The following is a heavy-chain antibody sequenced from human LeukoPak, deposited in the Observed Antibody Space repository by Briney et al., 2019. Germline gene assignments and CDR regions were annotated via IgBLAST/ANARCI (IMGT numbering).Heavy chain of an antibody. J-gene: IGHJ4*02. D-gene: IGHD3-22*01. CDR1: GYTFTGYY. V-gene: IGHV1-2*02. CDR2: INPNSGGT. Sequence: ASVKVSCKTSGYTFTGYYMHWVRQAPGQGLEWMGWINPNSGGTNYAQKFQGRVTMTRDTSISTAYMELSRLRSDDTAVYYCARFYYDSSGYWDYWGQGTLVTVSS. CDR3: ARFYYDSSGYWDY.